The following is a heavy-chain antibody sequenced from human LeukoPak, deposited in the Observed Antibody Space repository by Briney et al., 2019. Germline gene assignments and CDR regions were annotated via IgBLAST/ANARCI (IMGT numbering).Heavy chain of an antibody. CDR2: TYPGGSDT. D-gene: IGHD2-15*01. V-gene: IGHV5-51*01. CDR3: ARLYCSGSTCYMGVDY. J-gene: IGHJ4*02. CDR1: GYSYTSYW. Sequence: GESLKISCKGSGYSYTSYWIAWVSQMPGKGLEWMGITYPGGSDTRYSPSFQGQVTISVDKSINTAYLQWSSLRASDTAMYYCARLYCSGSTCYMGVDYWGQGTLVTVSS.